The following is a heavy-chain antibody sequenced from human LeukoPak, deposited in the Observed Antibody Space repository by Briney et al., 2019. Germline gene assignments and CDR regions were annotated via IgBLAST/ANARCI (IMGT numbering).Heavy chain of an antibody. J-gene: IGHJ3*02. Sequence: PSETLSLTCAVYGGSFSGYYWSWIRQPPGQGLEWIGSLYYSGSTYYNPSLKSRVTISVDTSKNQFSLKLSSVTAADTAVYYCARLLGDYETPAFDIWGQGTMVTVSS. V-gene: IGHV4-34*01. D-gene: IGHD4-17*01. CDR1: GGSFSGYY. CDR2: LYYSGST. CDR3: ARLLGDYETPAFDI.